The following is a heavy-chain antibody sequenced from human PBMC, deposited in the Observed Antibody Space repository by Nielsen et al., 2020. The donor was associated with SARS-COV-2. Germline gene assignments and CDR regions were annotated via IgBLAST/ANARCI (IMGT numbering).Heavy chain of an antibody. CDR1: GGSISFYY. J-gene: IGHJ6*02. V-gene: IGHV4-59*01. CDR2: IYYSGST. CDR3: ARDQVTNGMDV. D-gene: IGHD2-2*01. Sequence: SETLSLTCTVTGGSISFYYWSWIRQPPGKGLEWIGYIYYSGSTNYNPSLKSRVTISVDTSKNQFSLKLSSVTAADTAVYYCARDQVTNGMDVWGQGTTVTVSS.